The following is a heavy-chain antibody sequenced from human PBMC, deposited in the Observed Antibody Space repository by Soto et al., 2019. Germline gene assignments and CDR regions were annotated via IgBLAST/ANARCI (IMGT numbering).Heavy chain of an antibody. CDR1: GGSISSSIYY. D-gene: IGHD6-19*01. CDR2: IYYSGST. Sequence: PSETLSLTCTVSGGSISSSIYYWGWIRQPPGKGLEWIGSIYYSGSTYYNPSLKSRVTISVDTSKNQFSLKLSSVTAADTAVYYCARHVAGYSSGLDYWGQGTLVTVSS. J-gene: IGHJ4*02. CDR3: ARHVAGYSSGLDY. V-gene: IGHV4-39*01.